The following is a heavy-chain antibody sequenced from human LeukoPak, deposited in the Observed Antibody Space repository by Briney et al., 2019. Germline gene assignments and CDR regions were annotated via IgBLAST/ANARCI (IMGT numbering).Heavy chain of an antibody. Sequence: PGGSLRLSCAASGFTFSTYSMNWVRQAPGKGLEWVSSISSFSGYIYYADSVKGRFTISRDNAKNSLHLQMNSLRVEDTAVYYCARDPSPRTRYYYYYMDVWGKGTTVTVSS. CDR2: ISSFSGYI. J-gene: IGHJ6*03. V-gene: IGHV3-21*01. CDR1: GFTFSTYS. D-gene: IGHD2-2*01. CDR3: ARDPSPRTRYYYYYMDV.